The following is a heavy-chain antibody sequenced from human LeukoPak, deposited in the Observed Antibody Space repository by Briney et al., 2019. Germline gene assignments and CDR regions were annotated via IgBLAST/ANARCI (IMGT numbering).Heavy chain of an antibody. CDR1: GFTFSSYW. CDR2: IKQDGSEK. D-gene: IGHD5-18*01. J-gene: IGHJ4*02. CDR3: ARDVATIQLWTYYFDY. Sequence: GSLRLSCAASGFTFSSYWMSWVRQAPGKGLEWVGNIKQDGSEKYYVDSVKGRFTISRDNAKNSLYLQMNSLRAEDTAVYYCARDVATIQLWTYYFDYWGQGTLVTVSS. V-gene: IGHV3-7*01.